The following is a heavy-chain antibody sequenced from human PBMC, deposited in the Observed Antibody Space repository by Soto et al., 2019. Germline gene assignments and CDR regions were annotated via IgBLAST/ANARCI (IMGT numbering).Heavy chain of an antibody. Sequence: ASVKVSCKASGDTLTNYGISWVRQAPGQGLEWMGWISAYNANTNYAQKLQGRVTMTTDTSTNTAYMELTSLTSDDTAVYYCALGYCTDTICRNWFDPWGQGTLVTVSS. J-gene: IGHJ5*02. V-gene: IGHV1-18*01. CDR2: ISAYNANT. CDR1: GDTLTNYG. D-gene: IGHD2-8*02. CDR3: ALGYCTDTICRNWFDP.